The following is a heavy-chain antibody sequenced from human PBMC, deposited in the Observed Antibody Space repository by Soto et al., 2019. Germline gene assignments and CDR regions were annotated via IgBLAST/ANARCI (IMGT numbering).Heavy chain of an antibody. CDR3: ARVRVAAAGQNNWFDP. V-gene: IGHV1-46*04. Sequence: ASVKVSCKASGYNFVSHHIHWVQQAPGQGLEWMGFINPFDGSTTRAQKLQGRVIMTRDTSTSTAYMELRSLRSDDAAVYYCARVRVAAAGQNNWFDPWGQGTLVTVSS. CDR2: INPFDGST. J-gene: IGHJ5*02. CDR1: GYNFVSHH. D-gene: IGHD6-13*01.